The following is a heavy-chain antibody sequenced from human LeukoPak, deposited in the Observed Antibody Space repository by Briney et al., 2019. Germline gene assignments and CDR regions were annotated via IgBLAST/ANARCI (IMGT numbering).Heavy chain of an antibody. J-gene: IGHJ6*03. D-gene: IGHD2-2*01. Sequence: GGSLRLSCAASGFTFSSYGMHWVRQAPGKGLEWVAFIRYDGSSKYYTDSVKGRFTISRDNSKNTLYLQMNSLRAEDTAVYYCARDIGDCSSISCYDHYYYMDVWGKGTTVTVSS. CDR2: IRYDGSSK. CDR3: ARDIGDCSSISCYDHYYYMDV. CDR1: GFTFSSYG. V-gene: IGHV3-30*02.